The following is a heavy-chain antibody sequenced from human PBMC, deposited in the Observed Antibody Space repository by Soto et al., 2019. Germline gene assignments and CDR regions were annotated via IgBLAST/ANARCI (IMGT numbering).Heavy chain of an antibody. CDR3: AIVATNFVY. V-gene: IGHV4-59*01. Sequence: QVQLQESGPGLVKPSETLSLTCTVSGGSISSYYWSWIRQPPGKGLEWIGYIYYSGSTNYNPSLKRRVTISVDTSKNQFSLKLSSVTAADTAVYYCAIVATNFVYWGQGTLVTVSS. D-gene: IGHD1-26*01. CDR1: GGSISSYY. J-gene: IGHJ4*02. CDR2: IYYSGST.